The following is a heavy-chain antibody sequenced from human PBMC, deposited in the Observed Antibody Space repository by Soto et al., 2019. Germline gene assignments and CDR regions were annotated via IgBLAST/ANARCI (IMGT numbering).Heavy chain of an antibody. J-gene: IGHJ6*02. CDR2: IYYSGST. V-gene: IGHV4-39*01. CDR3: ERSGESNYYYYGMDV. CDR1: GGSISSSSYY. Sequence: SETLSLTCTVSGGSISSSSYYWGWIRQPPGKGLEWIGSIYYSGSTYYNPSLKSRVTISVDTSKNQFSLKLSSVTAADTAVYYCERSGESNYYYYGMDVWGQGTTVTVSS. D-gene: IGHD3-10*01.